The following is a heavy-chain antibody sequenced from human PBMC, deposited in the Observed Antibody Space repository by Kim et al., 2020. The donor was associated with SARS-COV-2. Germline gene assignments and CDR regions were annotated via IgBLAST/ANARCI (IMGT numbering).Heavy chain of an antibody. D-gene: IGHD3-10*01. V-gene: IGHV4-39*01. CDR1: GGSISSSSYY. J-gene: IGHJ6*02. CDR2: IYYSGST. CDR3: ARPGITMVRGVIRPPDYYGMDV. Sequence: SETLSLTCTVSGGSISSSSYYWGWIRQPPGKGLEWIGSIYYSGSTYYNPSLKSRVTISVDTSKNQFSLKLSSVTAADTAVYYCARPGITMVRGVIRPPDYYGMDVWGQGTTVTVSS.